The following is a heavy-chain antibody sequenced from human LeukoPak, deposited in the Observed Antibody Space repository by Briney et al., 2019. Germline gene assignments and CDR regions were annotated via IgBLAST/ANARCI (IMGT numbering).Heavy chain of an antibody. Sequence: SVKVSCKASGGTFISYAISWVRQAPGQGLEWMGGIIPIFGTANYAQKFQGRVTITADESTSTAYMELSSLRSEDTAVYYCARDREWDTAYYYWGQGTLVTVSS. D-gene: IGHD5-18*01. CDR1: GGTFISYA. V-gene: IGHV1-69*13. CDR2: IIPIFGTA. J-gene: IGHJ4*02. CDR3: ARDREWDTAYYY.